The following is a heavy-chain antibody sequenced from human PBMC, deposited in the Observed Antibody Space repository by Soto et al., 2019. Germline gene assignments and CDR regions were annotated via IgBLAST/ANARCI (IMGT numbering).Heavy chain of an antibody. J-gene: IGHJ4*02. V-gene: IGHV4-39*01. CDR1: SGSISSNNDY. Sequence: PXETLALTFTVSSGSISSNNDYWGWIRQPPGKGLEWIGTIYYSGSTYYNPSLKSRVTISVDTSKNQFSLKLNSVTAADTAVYYCERRKTGMTGRFDYWGQGTLVTVSS. D-gene: IGHD1-1*01. CDR3: ERRKTGMTGRFDY. CDR2: IYYSGST.